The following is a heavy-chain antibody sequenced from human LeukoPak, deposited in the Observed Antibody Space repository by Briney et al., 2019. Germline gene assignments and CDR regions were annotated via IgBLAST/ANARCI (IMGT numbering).Heavy chain of an antibody. D-gene: IGHD3-22*01. CDR2: ISFGGINK. Sequence: PGGSLRLSCAASGFTFSDYYMSWIRQAPGKGLEWVAVISFGGINKYYADSVKGRFTISRDNSKNTLYLQMNSLIAEDTAVYYCARDRWYYYDSSDYYHDAFDIWGQGTMVTVSS. CDR1: GFTFSDYY. CDR3: ARDRWYYYDSSDYYHDAFDI. J-gene: IGHJ3*02. V-gene: IGHV3-30*03.